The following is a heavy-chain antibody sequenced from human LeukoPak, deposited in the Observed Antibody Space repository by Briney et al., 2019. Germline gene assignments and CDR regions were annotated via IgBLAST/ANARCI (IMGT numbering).Heavy chain of an antibody. J-gene: IGHJ6*03. CDR2: ISYDGSNK. D-gene: IGHD2-2*01. CDR3: ARDRQLVVPAAPIYYYYYMDV. CDR1: GFTFSSYA. Sequence: GRSLRLSCAASGFTFSSYAMHWVRQAPGKGLEWVAVISYDGSNKYYADSVKGRFTISRDNSKSTLYLQMNSLRAEDTAVYYCARDRQLVVPAAPIYYYYYMDVWGKGATVTVSS. V-gene: IGHV3-30*01.